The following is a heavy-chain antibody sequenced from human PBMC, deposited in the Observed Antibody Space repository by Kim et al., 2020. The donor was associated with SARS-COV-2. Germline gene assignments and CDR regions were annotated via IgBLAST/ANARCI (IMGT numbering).Heavy chain of an antibody. V-gene: IGHV3-21*01. D-gene: IGHD2-2*01. Sequence: GGSLRLSCAASGFTFRSNSMHWVRQAPGKGLEWVSSVSSTSEFIYYKDSVKGRFNISRDNAKNLLYLQMNNLRAEDTAVYYCARADCTTTACYVSDYFHPWGQGTLVTVSS. CDR1: GFTFRSNS. J-gene: IGHJ1*01. CDR2: VSSTSEFI. CDR3: ARADCTTTACYVSDYFHP.